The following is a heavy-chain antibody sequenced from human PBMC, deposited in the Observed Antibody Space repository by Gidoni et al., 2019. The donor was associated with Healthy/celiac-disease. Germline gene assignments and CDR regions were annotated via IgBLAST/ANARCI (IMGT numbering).Heavy chain of an antibody. Sequence: QVQLVQSGAEVKKPGASVTVSCRASGYTFTSSDTRWVRQAPGQGLEWMGGISAYNGNTNYAQKLQGRVTMTTDTSTSTAYMELRSLRSDDTAVYYCARETYYYGSGSPTGLRYFDYWGQGTLVTVSS. CDR3: ARETYYYGSGSPTGLRYFDY. D-gene: IGHD3-10*01. V-gene: IGHV1-18*01. J-gene: IGHJ4*02. CDR1: GYTFTSSD. CDR2: ISAYNGNT.